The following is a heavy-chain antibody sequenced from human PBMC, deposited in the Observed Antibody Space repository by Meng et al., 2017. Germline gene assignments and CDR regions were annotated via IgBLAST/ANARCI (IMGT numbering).Heavy chain of an antibody. CDR2: IYRVGST. J-gene: IGHJ4*02. CDR1: GFSFTPSY. V-gene: IGHV3-53*02. CDR3: ARDSSSGWYHNY. D-gene: IGHD6-19*01. Sequence: EVQLADTGGGLLQPGGSLRLSCTAAGFSFTPSYMSWVRQAPGKGLEWVSVIYRVGSTYYADSVKGRFSISRDNSKNTLYLQMNSLRAEDTAVYFCARDSSSGWYHNYWGQGTLVTVSS.